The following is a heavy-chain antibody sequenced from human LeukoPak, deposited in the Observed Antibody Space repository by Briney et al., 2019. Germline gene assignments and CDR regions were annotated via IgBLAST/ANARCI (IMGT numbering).Heavy chain of an antibody. D-gene: IGHD3-22*01. CDR2: IYPADSDT. Sequence: RGESLKISCKGSGYTFTNYWIGWVRQMPGKGLEWMGMIYPADSDTRYSPFFQGQVTVSADKSISTAFLRWSSLQASDTAIYYCARRDFDGTGSNHADYWGQGTLVAVSS. J-gene: IGHJ4*02. V-gene: IGHV5-51*01. CDR1: GYTFTNYW. CDR3: ARRDFDGTGSNHADY.